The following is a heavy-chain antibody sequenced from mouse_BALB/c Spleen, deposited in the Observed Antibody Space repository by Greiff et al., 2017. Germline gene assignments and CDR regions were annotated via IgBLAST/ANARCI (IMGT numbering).Heavy chain of an antibody. CDR1: GFSLTSYG. V-gene: IGHV2-5-1*01. J-gene: IGHJ1*01. Sequence: VQLHQSGPSLVQPSQSLSITCTVSGFSLTSYGVHWVRQSPGKGLEWLGVIWRGGSTDYNAAFMSRLSITKDNSKSQVFFKMNSLQADDTAIYYCAKEYGNFYWYFDVWGAGTTVTVSS. CDR2: IWRGGST. CDR3: AKEYGNFYWYFDV. D-gene: IGHD2-10*02.